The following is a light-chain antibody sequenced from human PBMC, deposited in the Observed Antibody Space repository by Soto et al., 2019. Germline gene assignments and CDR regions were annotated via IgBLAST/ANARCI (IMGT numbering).Light chain of an antibody. CDR3: QQYNKWPPWT. CDR2: DAS. V-gene: IGKV3-15*01. Sequence: ELVMINSPDPLSASXXEMVKLSCKASQSVGSNLAWYQQTPGQAPTLLIYDASTRTTGLPARFSGSGSGTEFTLTISSLQSEDFGVCYCQQYNKWPPWTFGQVGKVDVK. CDR1: QSVGSN. J-gene: IGKJ1*01.